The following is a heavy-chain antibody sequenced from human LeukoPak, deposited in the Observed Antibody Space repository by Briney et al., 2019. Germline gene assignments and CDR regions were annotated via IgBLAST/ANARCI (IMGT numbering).Heavy chain of an antibody. CDR2: IYSGGST. CDR3: ARARMVGGTTYYFAY. CDR1: GFTVSSNY. V-gene: IGHV3-66*01. D-gene: IGHD1-26*01. J-gene: IGHJ4*02. Sequence: GGSLRLSCAASGFTVSSNYMSWVRQAPGKGLEWVSVIYSGGSTYYADSVKGRFTISRDNSKNTLYLQMNSLRAEDTAVNYCARARMVGGTTYYFAYWGQGTLVTVSS.